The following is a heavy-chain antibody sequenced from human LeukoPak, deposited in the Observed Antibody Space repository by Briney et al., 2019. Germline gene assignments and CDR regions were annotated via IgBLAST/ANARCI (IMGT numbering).Heavy chain of an antibody. D-gene: IGHD3-10*01. J-gene: IGHJ5*02. Sequence: GSLRLSCAASGFTFSSYAMSWIRQPPGKGLEWIGYIYYSGSTNYNPSLKSRVTISVDTSKNQFSLKLSSVTAAATAVYYCARVITIVRGVILTRGSDPWGQGTLVTVSS. CDR3: ARVITIVRGVILTRGSDP. V-gene: IGHV4-59*01. CDR2: IYYSGST. CDR1: GFTFSSYA.